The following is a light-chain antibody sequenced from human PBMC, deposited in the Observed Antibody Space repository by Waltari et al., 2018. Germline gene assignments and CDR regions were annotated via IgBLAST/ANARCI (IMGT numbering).Light chain of an antibody. CDR2: WAS. CDR1: QSVVYSSSNLNY. V-gene: IGKV4-1*01. J-gene: IGKJ2*01. CDR3: QQFYSTPYT. Sequence: DIVMTQSPDSLAVSLGERATINCKSSQSVVYSSSNLNYLAWYQQKPGQPPKLLIYWASTRESGVPDRFSGSGSGTDFTLTISSLQAEDVAVYYCQQFYSTPYTFGQGTKLEIK.